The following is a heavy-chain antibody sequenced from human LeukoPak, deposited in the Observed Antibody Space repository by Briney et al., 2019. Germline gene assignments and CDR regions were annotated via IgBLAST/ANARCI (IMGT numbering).Heavy chain of an antibody. J-gene: IGHJ3*02. CDR1: GDSISSYY. V-gene: IGHV4-59*01. D-gene: IGHD3-10*01. CDR3: ARWGETSALRVHAFDI. CDR2: GHYSGST. Sequence: SETLSLTCTASGDSISSYYWNWIRQPPGKGLEWIGYGHYSGSTNYNPSLKSRVTFSVDTSKNQFSLKLNSVTAADTAVYYCARWGETSALRVHAFDIWGQGTMVTVSS.